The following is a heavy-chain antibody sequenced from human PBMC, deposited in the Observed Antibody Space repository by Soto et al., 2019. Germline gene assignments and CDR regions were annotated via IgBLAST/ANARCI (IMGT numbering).Heavy chain of an antibody. J-gene: IGHJ2*01. CDR2: INHSGST. V-gene: IGHV4-34*01. CDR3: ARAKAKIKPKRYFDL. Sequence: PSETLSLTCAVYGGSFSGYYWSWIRQPPGKGLEWIGEINHSGSTNYNPSLKSRVTISVDTSKNQFSLKLSSVTAADTAVYYCARAKAKIKPKRYFDLWGRGTLVTVSS. CDR1: GGSFSGYY.